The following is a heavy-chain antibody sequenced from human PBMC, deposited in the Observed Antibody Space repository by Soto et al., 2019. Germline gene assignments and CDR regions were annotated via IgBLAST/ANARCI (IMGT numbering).Heavy chain of an antibody. CDR1: GFTVSTYG. Sequence: QVQLVESGGGVVQPGRSLRLSCAVSGFTVSTYGMHWVRQAPGKGLEWVAVISREGGTKYYADSVKGRFTISRDKSGNTLFLEMNSLRGDEMAVYYCTGEVAWGSWGQGTLVMVSP. CDR3: TGEVAWGS. CDR2: ISREGGTK. V-gene: IGHV3-30*03. D-gene: IGHD2-8*02. J-gene: IGHJ5*02.